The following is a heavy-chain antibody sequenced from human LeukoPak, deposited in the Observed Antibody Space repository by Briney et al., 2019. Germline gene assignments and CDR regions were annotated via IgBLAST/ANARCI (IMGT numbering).Heavy chain of an antibody. CDR1: GFPFNIFW. CDR2: INDYSTTI. Sequence: GASLRLSCAASGFPFNIFWMRSARQAPGKGLVWVSDINDYSTTIRYADSVKGRFTISRDNAKSILYLQMNNLRAEDTAMYFCARGGVNPVDHWGQGTLVTVSS. CDR3: ARGGVNPVDH. V-gene: IGHV3-74*01. D-gene: IGHD1-14*01. J-gene: IGHJ4*02.